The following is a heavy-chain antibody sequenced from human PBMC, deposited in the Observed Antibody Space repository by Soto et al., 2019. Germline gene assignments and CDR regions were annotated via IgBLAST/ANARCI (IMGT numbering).Heavy chain of an antibody. D-gene: IGHD1-1*01. CDR2: ISSSSSYI. J-gene: IGHJ6*02. V-gene: IGHV3-21*01. CDR3: ARDLWTGRGYYYYGMDV. CDR1: GFTFSSYS. Sequence: PGGSLRLSCAASGFTFSSYSMNWVRQAPGKGLEWVSSISSSSSYIYYADSVKGRFTISRDNAKNSLYLQMNSLRAEDTAGYYCARDLWTGRGYYYYGMDVWGQGTTVTVSS.